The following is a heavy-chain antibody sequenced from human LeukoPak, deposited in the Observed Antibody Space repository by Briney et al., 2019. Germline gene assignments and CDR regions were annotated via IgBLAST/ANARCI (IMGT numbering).Heavy chain of an antibody. J-gene: IGHJ4*02. CDR1: GFTFSSYA. Sequence: GGSLRLSCAASGFTFSSYAMTWVRQAPGKGLEWVSAISGRGSSTYYADSVKGRFTISRDNSKSTLYLQMNGLRADDTATYYCASWGTGYSSGWEFEAVFNWGQGTLVTVSS. D-gene: IGHD6-19*01. CDR2: ISGRGSST. CDR3: ASWGTGYSSGWEFEAVFN. V-gene: IGHV3-23*01.